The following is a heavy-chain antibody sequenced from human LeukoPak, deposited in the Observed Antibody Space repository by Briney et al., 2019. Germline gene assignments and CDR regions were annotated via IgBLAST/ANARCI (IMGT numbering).Heavy chain of an antibody. CDR3: ARRAGAYSHPYDY. CDR2: ISGGGGNT. Sequence: PGGSLRLSCAVSGFTFSNYAMSWVRQAPGKGLEWVSVISGGGGNTYYADSVKGRFTISRDNSKNTLYLQMNSLRAEDTAVYYCARRAGAYSHPYDYWGQGTLVTVSS. D-gene: IGHD4/OR15-4a*01. CDR1: GFTFSNYA. V-gene: IGHV3-23*01. J-gene: IGHJ4*02.